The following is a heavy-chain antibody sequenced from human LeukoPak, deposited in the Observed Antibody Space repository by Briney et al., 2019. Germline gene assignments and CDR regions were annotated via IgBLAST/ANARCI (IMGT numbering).Heavy chain of an antibody. J-gene: IGHJ4*02. CDR2: IYHSGGT. V-gene: IGHV4-30-2*01. D-gene: IGHD5-18*01. Sequence: SQTLSLTCAVSGGSISGGGYSWSWIRQPPGKGLEWIGYIYHSGGTYYNPSLKSRVTISVDRSKNQFSLKLSSVTAADTAVYYCARYSYGSPFDYWGQGTLVTVSS. CDR1: GGSISGGGYS. CDR3: ARYSYGSPFDY.